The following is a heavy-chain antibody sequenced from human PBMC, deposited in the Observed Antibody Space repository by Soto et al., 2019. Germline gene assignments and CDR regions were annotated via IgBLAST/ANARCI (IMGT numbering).Heavy chain of an antibody. V-gene: IGHV4-59*01. CDR2: IYYSGST. J-gene: IGHJ6*02. D-gene: IGHD3-10*01. CDR1: GGSISSYY. Sequence: SETLSLTCTVSGGSISSYYWSWIRQPPGKGLEWIGYIYYSGSTNYNPSLKSRVTISVDTSKNQFSLKLSSVTAADTAVYFCARASREFSSSGGLDVWGQGTTVT. CDR3: ARASREFSSSGGLDV.